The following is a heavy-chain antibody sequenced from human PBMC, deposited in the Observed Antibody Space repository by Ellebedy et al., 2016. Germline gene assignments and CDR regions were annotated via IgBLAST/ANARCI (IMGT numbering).Heavy chain of an antibody. CDR2: INTDNGNK. Sequence: ASVKVSCKASGYIFTSYAMHRVRQAPGQRLEWMGWINTDNGNKKYSQKFQGRVTITRDTSANTAYMEVSSLKSEDTAVYSCERGSYSGYDPFDYWGQGTLVTVSS. V-gene: IGHV1-3*04. D-gene: IGHD5-12*01. CDR1: GYIFTSYA. J-gene: IGHJ4*02. CDR3: ERGSYSGYDPFDY.